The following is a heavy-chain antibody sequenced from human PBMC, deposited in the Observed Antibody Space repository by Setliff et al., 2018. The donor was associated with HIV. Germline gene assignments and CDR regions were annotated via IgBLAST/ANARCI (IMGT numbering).Heavy chain of an antibody. D-gene: IGHD2-21*01. Sequence: ASVKVSCKASGDSLSSQYFHWVRQAPGQGPEWMGIITPIGGGTNYAQKFQGRVTMTTDTSTSTVYMHLSSLRSDDTAVYYCARDGERYNFDIWGQGTMVTVSS. CDR3: ARDGERYNFDI. CDR1: GDSLSSQY. CDR2: ITPIGGGT. J-gene: IGHJ3*02. V-gene: IGHV1-46*01.